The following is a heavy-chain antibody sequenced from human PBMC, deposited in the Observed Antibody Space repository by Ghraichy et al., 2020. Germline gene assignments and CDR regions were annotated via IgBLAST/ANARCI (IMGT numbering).Heavy chain of an antibody. CDR3: AKWGSSSPRYYYYYGMDV. Sequence: GGSLRLSCAASGFTFSSYAMSWVRQAPGKGLEWVSAISGSGGSTYYADSVKGRFTISRDNSKNTLYLQMNSLRAEDTAVYYCAKWGSSSPRYYYYYGMDVWGQGTTVTVSS. CDR2: ISGSGGST. CDR1: GFTFSSYA. D-gene: IGHD6-6*01. J-gene: IGHJ6*02. V-gene: IGHV3-23*01.